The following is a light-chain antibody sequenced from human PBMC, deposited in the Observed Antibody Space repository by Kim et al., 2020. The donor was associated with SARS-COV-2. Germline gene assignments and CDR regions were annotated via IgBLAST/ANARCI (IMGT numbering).Light chain of an antibody. Sequence: RASISCRSSQSLLHSNGYNYLDWYLQKPAQSPQLLIYLGSNRASGVPDRFSGSGSGTDFTLKISRVEAEDVGVYYCMQALQTPITFGQGTRLEIK. V-gene: IGKV2-28*01. CDR2: LGS. CDR1: QSLLHSNGYNY. J-gene: IGKJ5*01. CDR3: MQALQTPIT.